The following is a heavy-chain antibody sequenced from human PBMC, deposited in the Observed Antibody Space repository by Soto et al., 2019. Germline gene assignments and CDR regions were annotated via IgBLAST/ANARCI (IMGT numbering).Heavy chain of an antibody. D-gene: IGHD4-17*01. CDR2: IYASGST. CDR3: AREVIPLTTDWYFDL. CDR1: GGSISGGVYS. V-gene: IGHV4-30-4*01. J-gene: IGHJ2*01. Sequence: QVQLQESGPGLVKPSETLSLTCTVSGGSISGGVYSWSWIRQPPGKGLEWIGYIYASGSTYYNPSLKSRVTISVDTSNNQFSLRLTSVTAADSAVYYCAREVIPLTTDWYFDLWGRGTLVTVSP.